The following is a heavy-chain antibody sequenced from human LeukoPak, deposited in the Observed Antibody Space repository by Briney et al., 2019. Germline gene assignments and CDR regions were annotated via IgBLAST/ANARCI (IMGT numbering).Heavy chain of an antibody. CDR1: EFTFSSYW. CDR3: ARLGARQMLEY. CDR2: IKQDGGQI. J-gene: IGHJ4*02. Sequence: PGGSLRLSCAASEFTFSSYWMSWVRQAPGKGLEWVANIKQDGGQIYYLDSVKGRFTVSRDNAKNLLYLQMNSLRAEDTAVYYCARLGARQMLEYWGQGTLVTVSS. D-gene: IGHD4-17*01. V-gene: IGHV3-7*01.